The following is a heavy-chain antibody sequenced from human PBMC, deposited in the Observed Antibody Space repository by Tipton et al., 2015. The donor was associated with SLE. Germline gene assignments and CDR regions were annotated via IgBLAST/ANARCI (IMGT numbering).Heavy chain of an antibody. D-gene: IGHD3-3*01. CDR2: INHSGST. CDR3: ARGRLLEWLATYYYYYGIDV. CDR1: GGSFSDYS. V-gene: IGHV4-34*01. Sequence: TLSLTCVVYGGSFSDYSWSWIRQSPGKGLEWIGEINHSGSTNYNPSLKSRVTISVDTSKIQFSLKLSSVTAADTAVYYCARGRLLEWLATYYYYYGIDVWGHGPPVTVSS. J-gene: IGHJ6*02.